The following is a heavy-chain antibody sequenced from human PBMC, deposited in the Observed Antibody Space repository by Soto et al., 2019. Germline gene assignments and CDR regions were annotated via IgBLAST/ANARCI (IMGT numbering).Heavy chain of an antibody. Sequence: QVQLVQSGAEVKKPGSSVKVSCKASGGTFSSYAISWVRQAPGQGLEWMGGIIPIFGTANYAQKFQGRVTITADESTSTAYMELSSLRSEDRAVYYCARDIPYYDSSGYYYYYGMDVWGQGTTVTVSS. J-gene: IGHJ6*02. D-gene: IGHD3-22*01. CDR2: IIPIFGTA. CDR1: GGTFSSYA. V-gene: IGHV1-69*01. CDR3: ARDIPYYDSSGYYYYYGMDV.